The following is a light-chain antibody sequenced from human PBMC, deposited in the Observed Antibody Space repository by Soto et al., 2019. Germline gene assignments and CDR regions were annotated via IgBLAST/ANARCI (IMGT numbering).Light chain of an antibody. CDR1: QSVSSSY. J-gene: IGKJ3*01. CDR2: GAX. V-gene: IGKV3-20*01. Sequence: IVMTQSPATLSLSPGERATLSCRASQSVSSSYLAWXXQXXAXXXRXXXXGAXSRATGIPDRFSGSGSGTDFTLTISRMEPEDLAVYYCQPYGSTPLPVGPGTQVAIK. CDR3: QPYGSTPLP.